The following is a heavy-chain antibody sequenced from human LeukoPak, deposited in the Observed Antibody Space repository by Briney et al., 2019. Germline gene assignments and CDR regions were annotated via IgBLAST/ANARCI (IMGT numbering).Heavy chain of an antibody. CDR1: GYTLTELS. Sequence: GASVKVSCKVSGYTLTELSMHWVRQAPRKGLEWLGGFDPEDGETIYAQKFQGRVTMTEDTSTDTAYMELSSLRSEDTAVYYCATVLRTMVRGVIGWFDPWGQETWSPSPQ. J-gene: IGHJ5*02. CDR3: ATVLRTMVRGVIGWFDP. V-gene: IGHV1-24*01. D-gene: IGHD3-10*01. CDR2: FDPEDGET.